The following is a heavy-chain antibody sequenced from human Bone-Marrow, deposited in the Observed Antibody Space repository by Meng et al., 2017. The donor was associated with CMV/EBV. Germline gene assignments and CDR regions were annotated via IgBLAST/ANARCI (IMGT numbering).Heavy chain of an antibody. Sequence: SVKVSCKASGGTCSSYAISWVRQAPGQGLEWMGGIIPIFGTANYAQKFQGRVTITTDESTSTAYMELSSLRSEDTAVYYCARSECGGDCYFDYWGQGTLVTVSS. J-gene: IGHJ4*02. CDR1: GGTCSSYA. CDR3: ARSECGGDCYFDY. D-gene: IGHD2-21*01. V-gene: IGHV1-69*05. CDR2: IIPIFGTA.